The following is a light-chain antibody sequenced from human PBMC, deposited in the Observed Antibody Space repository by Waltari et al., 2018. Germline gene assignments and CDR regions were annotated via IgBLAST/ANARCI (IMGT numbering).Light chain of an antibody. CDR3: SSYAGSNTYVL. V-gene: IGLV2-8*01. J-gene: IGLJ2*01. Sequence: QSALTQPPSASGSPGQSVTISCTGTSSDVGGYNYVSWYQQHPGKVPNLVIFEVSKRHCGVPDPFSRSRSGNTASLTVSGLQAEDEADYYCSSYAGSNTYVLFGGGTKLTVL. CDR1: SSDVGGYNY. CDR2: EVS.